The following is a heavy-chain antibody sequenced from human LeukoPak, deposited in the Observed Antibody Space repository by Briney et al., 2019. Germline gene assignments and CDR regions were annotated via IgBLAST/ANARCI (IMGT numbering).Heavy chain of an antibody. J-gene: IGHJ4*02. CDR1: GGSISSNNYY. CDR2: IYYSGST. V-gene: IGHV4-39*01. CDR3: ASLLYSSSPEIVY. Sequence: PSETLSLTCTVSGGSISSNNYYWGWIRQPPGKGLEWIGSIYYSGSTYYNPSLKSRVTISVDTSKNQFSLKLSSVTAADTAVYYCASLLYSSSPEIVYWGQGTLVTVSS. D-gene: IGHD6-13*01.